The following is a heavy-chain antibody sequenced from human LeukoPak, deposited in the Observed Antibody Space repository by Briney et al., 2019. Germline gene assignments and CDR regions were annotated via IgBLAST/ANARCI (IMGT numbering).Heavy chain of an antibody. V-gene: IGHV3-23*01. CDR1: GFTFSNYA. D-gene: IGHD6-6*01. Sequence: GGSLRLSCAASGFTFSNYAMTWVRQAPGKGLEWVSGINNRGESTYYADSVKGRFTIPRDNSKNTLYLQLNSLRAEDTAVYYCAKTQRYTSSSNDYWGQGTLVTVSS. CDR3: AKTQRYTSSSNDY. J-gene: IGHJ4*02. CDR2: INNRGEST.